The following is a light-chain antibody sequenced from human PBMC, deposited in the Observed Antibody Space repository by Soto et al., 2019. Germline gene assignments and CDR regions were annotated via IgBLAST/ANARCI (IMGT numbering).Light chain of an antibody. Sequence: IHPTPTPSFLSPPKREGVTLTCRASQVISTSLAWYQVKPGKAPKLLIYAASTLESGVPSRFSATVSGTEFSLTITSLQPEDFATYYCQQLFDSPITFGQGTRLEIK. CDR3: QQLFDSPIT. V-gene: IGKV1-9*01. CDR1: QVISTS. J-gene: IGKJ5*01. CDR2: AAS.